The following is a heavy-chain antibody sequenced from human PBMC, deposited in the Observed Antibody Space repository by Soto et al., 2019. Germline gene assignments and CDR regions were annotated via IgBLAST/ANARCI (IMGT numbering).Heavy chain of an antibody. CDR2: IIPIFGTA. CDR1: GGTFSSYA. J-gene: IGHJ3*02. Sequence: ASVKVSCKASGGTFSSYAISWVRQAPGQGLEWMGGIIPIFGTANYAQKFQGRVTITADESTSTAYMELSSLRSEDTAVYYCARSPIEMATIRNAFDIWGQGTMVTVSS. CDR3: ARSPIEMATIRNAFDI. D-gene: IGHD5-12*01. V-gene: IGHV1-69*13.